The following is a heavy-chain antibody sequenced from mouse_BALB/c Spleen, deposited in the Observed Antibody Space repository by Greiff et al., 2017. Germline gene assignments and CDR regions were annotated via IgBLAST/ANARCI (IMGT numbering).Heavy chain of an antibody. CDR1: GFTFSSYA. D-gene: IGHD2-1*01. J-gene: IGHJ2*01. CDR2: ISSGGST. Sequence: EVKLVESGGGLVKPGGSLKLSCAASGFTFSSYAMSWVRQTPEKRLAWVASISSGGSTYYPDSVKGRFTISRDNARNILYLQMSSLRSEDTAMYYCAREGGNYLYFDYWGQGTTLTVSS. V-gene: IGHV5-6-5*01. CDR3: AREGGNYLYFDY.